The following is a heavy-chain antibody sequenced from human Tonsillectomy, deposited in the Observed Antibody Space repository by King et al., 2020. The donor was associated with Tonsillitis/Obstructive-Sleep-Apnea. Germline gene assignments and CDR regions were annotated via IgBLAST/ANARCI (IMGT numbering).Heavy chain of an antibody. D-gene: IGHD2-8*01. CDR2: ISYDGSNK. V-gene: IGHV3-30*04. J-gene: IGHJ3*02. CDR1: GFTFSSYA. Sequence: VQLVESGGGVVQPGRSLRLSCAASGFTFSSYAVHWVRQAPGKGLEWVAVISYDGSNKYYADSVKGRFTISRDNSKNTLYLQMNSLRAEDTAVYYCARVIVLMVYAIDAFDIWGQGTMVTVSS. CDR3: ARVIVLMVYAIDAFDI.